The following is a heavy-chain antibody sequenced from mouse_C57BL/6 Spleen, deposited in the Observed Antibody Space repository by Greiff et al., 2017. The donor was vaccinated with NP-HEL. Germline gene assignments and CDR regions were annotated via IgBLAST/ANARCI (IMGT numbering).Heavy chain of an antibody. CDR3: ARHGGRPYSNYPLAMDY. D-gene: IGHD2-5*01. CDR2: FYPGSGSI. Sequence: QVQLQQSGAELVKPGASVKLSCKASGYTFTEYTIHWVKQRSGQGLEWIGWFYPGSGSIKYNEKFKDKATLTADKSSSTVYMELSRLTSEDSAVYFCARHGGRPYSNYPLAMDYWGQGTSVTVSS. CDR1: GYTFTEYT. J-gene: IGHJ4*01. V-gene: IGHV1-62-2*01.